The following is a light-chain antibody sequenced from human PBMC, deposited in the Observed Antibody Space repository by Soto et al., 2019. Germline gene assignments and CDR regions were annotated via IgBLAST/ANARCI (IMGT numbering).Light chain of an antibody. J-gene: IGKJ1*01. Sequence: EIVLTQSPVTLSLSPGERATLSCGASQSLSSNYLAWYQHKPGLAPRLLIYGASRRVTGIPDRFSGSGSGTDFTLTVSRVEPEDFAVYYCQQYVTSPWTFGQGTKVEIK. CDR2: GAS. V-gene: IGKV3D-20*01. CDR1: QSLSSNY. CDR3: QQYVTSPWT.